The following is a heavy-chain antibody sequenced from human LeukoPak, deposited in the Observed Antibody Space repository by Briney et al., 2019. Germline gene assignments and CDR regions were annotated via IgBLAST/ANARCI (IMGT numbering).Heavy chain of an antibody. V-gene: IGHV3-53*01. J-gene: IGHJ6*03. CDR3: ARGGGHQPTYYQYLDV. Sequence: GGSLRLSCAASRFTVSTSYMTWVRQAPDKGLEWVSLTYSAGFTYYPDSVKGRFTVSRDIAKNTVFLQMNSLRVDDTAVYYCARGGGHQPTYYQYLDVWGKGTTVTVS. D-gene: IGHD1-14*01. CDR2: TYSAGFT. CDR1: RFTVSTSY.